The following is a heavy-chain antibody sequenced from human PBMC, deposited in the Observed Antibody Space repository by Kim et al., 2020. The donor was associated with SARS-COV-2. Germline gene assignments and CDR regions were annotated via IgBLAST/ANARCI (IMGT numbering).Heavy chain of an antibody. CDR3: VYNWNADH. CDR1: GFTFGSYA. V-gene: IGHV3-64D*06. CDR2: ISSNGGST. D-gene: IGHD1-20*01. J-gene: IGHJ5*02. Sequence: GGSLRLSCSASGFTFGSYAMHWVRQAPGKGLEYVSAISSNGGSTYYADSVKVRFTISRASPDNTLYLQMSILRAENTAVDYCVYNWNADHWGQGTLVTVS.